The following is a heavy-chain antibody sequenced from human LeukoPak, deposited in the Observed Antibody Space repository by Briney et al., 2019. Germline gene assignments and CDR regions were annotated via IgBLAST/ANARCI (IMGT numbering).Heavy chain of an antibody. Sequence: GGSLRLSCAASGFTFSRYWMSWVRQAPGKGLEWVAFIRYDGSNKYYADSVKGRFTISRDNSKNTLYLQMNSLRAEDTAVYYCAKDKPHDTADGGTLDYWGQGTLVTVSS. V-gene: IGHV3-30*02. CDR1: GFTFSRYW. CDR2: IRYDGSNK. CDR3: AKDKPHDTADGGTLDY. D-gene: IGHD3-16*01. J-gene: IGHJ4*02.